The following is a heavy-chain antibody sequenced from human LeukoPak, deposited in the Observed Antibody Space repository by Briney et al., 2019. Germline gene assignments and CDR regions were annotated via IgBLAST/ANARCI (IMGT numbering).Heavy chain of an antibody. CDR1: GFTFSNYW. J-gene: IGHJ4*02. CDR2: INTDGSST. Sequence: GGSLRLSCAASGFTFSNYWMHWVRQAPGKGLVWVSRINTDGSSTSYADSVKGRFTISRDNAKNTLYLQMNSLRAEDTAVYYCARDRDSSGYDGGWGWGQGTLVTVSS. V-gene: IGHV3-74*01. D-gene: IGHD3-22*01. CDR3: ARDRDSSGYDGGWG.